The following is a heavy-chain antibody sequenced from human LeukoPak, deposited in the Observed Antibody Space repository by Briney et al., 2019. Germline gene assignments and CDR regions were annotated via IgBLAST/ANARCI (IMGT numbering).Heavy chain of an antibody. J-gene: IGHJ4*02. V-gene: IGHV4-61*02. Sequence: PSETLSLTCTVSGGSLSSGSYYWSWIRQPAGKGLEWIGRIYTSGSTNYNPSLKSRVTISVDTSKNQFSLKVSSVTAASTAVYYCAREGWYYDYSSGYYDYWGQGTLVTVSS. CDR1: GGSLSSGSYY. D-gene: IGHD3-22*01. CDR3: AREGWYYDYSSGYYDY. CDR2: IYTSGST.